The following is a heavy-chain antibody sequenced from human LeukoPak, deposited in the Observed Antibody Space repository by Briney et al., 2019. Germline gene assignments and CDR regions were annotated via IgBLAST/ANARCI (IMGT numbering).Heavy chain of an antibody. CDR3: ARATNSYGGNSDF. CDR2: ISSYGDNT. CDR1: GFTFSDYT. V-gene: IGHV3-64*01. Sequence: PGGSLRLSCVASGFTFSDYTMHWVRQAPGKGLEYVSAISSYGDNTYYANSVKGRFTISRGNSKNTLYLQMGSLRADDMAVYYCARATNSYGGNSDFWGQGTLVTVSS. D-gene: IGHD4-23*01. J-gene: IGHJ4*02.